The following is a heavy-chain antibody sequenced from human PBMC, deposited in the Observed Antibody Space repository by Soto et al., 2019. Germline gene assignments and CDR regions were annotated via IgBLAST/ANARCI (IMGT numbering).Heavy chain of an antibody. CDR3: ARASVQFINSFLALDV. J-gene: IGHJ6*02. CDR1: GDSITSDDYY. V-gene: IGHV4-30-4*01. Sequence: QVQLQESGPGLLRPSQTLSLTCTVSGDSITSDDYYWTWIRQPPGKGLEWLGHIYYTGSTSYNPALEGRGSISLDTSKNQFSLRVRSLTAADTAVYYGARASVQFINSFLALDVWGHGTSIIVSS. CDR2: IYYTGST. D-gene: IGHD3-10*01.